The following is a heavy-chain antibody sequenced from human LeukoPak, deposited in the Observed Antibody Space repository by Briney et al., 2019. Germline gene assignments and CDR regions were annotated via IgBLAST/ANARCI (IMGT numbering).Heavy chain of an antibody. Sequence: SETLSLTCTVSGGSISSYYWSWIRQPPGKGLEWIGYIYYSGSTNYNPSLKSRVTISVDTSKTQFSLKLSSVTAADTAVYYCARRIAAATSGYDYWGQGTLVTVSS. CDR2: IYYSGST. D-gene: IGHD6-13*01. CDR3: ARRIAAATSGYDY. J-gene: IGHJ4*02. CDR1: GGSISSYY. V-gene: IGHV4-59*08.